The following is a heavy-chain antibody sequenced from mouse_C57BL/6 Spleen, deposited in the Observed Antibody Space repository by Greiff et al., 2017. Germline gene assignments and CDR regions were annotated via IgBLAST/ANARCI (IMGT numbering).Heavy chain of an antibody. V-gene: IGHV5-4*03. CDR3: ARYGNYWYFDV. J-gene: IGHJ1*03. CDR1: GFTFSSYA. D-gene: IGHD2-10*02. Sequence: EVKLMESGGGLVKPGGSLKLSCAASGFTFSSYAMSWVRQTPEKRLEWVATISDGGSYTYYPDNVKGRFTISRDNAKNNLYLQMSHLKSEDTAMYYCARYGNYWYFDVWGTGTTVTVSS. CDR2: ISDGGSYT.